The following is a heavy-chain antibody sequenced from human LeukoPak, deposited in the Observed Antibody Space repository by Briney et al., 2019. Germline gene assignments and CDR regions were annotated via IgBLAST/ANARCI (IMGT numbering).Heavy chain of an antibody. CDR2: ISAYNGNT. CDR1: GYTFTSYG. J-gene: IGHJ3*02. CDR3: ARVPAPRYSSSWYSAFDI. D-gene: IGHD6-13*01. Sequence: ASVKVSCKASGYTFTSYGISWVRQAPGQGLEWMGWISAYNGNTNYAQKLQGRVTMTTDTSTSTAYMELRSLRSDDTAVYYCARVPAPRYSSSWYSAFDIWGQGTMVTVSS. V-gene: IGHV1-18*01.